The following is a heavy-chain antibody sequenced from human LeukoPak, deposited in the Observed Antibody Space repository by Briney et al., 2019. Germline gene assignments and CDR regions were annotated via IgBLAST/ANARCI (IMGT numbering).Heavy chain of an antibody. D-gene: IGHD3-10*01. V-gene: IGHV3-74*01. CDR3: SGLYNYGMDV. CDR2: INSDGSST. Sequence: PGGSLRLSCAASGFTFSSYWMHWVRQAPGKGLVWVSRINSDGSSTSYADSVKGRFTISRDNAKNSLYLQMNSLRAEDTAVYYCSGLYNYGMDVWGQGTTVTVSS. J-gene: IGHJ6*02. CDR1: GFTFSSYW.